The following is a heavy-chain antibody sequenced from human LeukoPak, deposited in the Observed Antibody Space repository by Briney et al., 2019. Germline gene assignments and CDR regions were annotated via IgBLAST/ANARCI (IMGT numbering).Heavy chain of an antibody. Sequence: GGSLRLSCEASGFIFSSYNMNWIRQAPGKGLEWVSYITTRSDTIYYADSVKGRFTISRDNAKNSLYLQMNSLRAEDTAVYYCARDLETIFGVVTDPLDYWGQGTLVTVSS. CDR3: ARDLETIFGVVTDPLDY. V-gene: IGHV3-48*01. CDR2: ITTRSDTI. J-gene: IGHJ4*02. D-gene: IGHD3-3*01. CDR1: GFIFSSYN.